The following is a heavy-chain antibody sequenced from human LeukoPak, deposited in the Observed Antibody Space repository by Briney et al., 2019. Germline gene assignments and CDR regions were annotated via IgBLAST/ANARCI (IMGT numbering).Heavy chain of an antibody. CDR3: ARDQDGYSRFDY. D-gene: IGHD5-24*01. J-gene: IGHJ4*02. Sequence: SEPLSLPCTVSGGSFISGGHYWSWIRQHPGKGLEWIGYIYYSGTTYYNPSLKSRVTISVDTSVNQFSLRLTSVTAADTAVYYCARDQDGYSRFDYWGQGTLVTVSS. CDR2: IYYSGTT. CDR1: GGSFISGGHY. V-gene: IGHV4-31*03.